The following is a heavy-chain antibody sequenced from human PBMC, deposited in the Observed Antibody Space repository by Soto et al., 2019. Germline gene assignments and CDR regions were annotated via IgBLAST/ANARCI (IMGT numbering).Heavy chain of an antibody. CDR1: GYTFTSYY. D-gene: IGHD1-26*01. V-gene: IGHV1-46*03. J-gene: IGHJ4*02. CDR3: ARRAYSGSYSDY. CDR2: IHPSGGST. Sequence: QVQLVQSGAEVKKPGASVKVSCKASGYTFTSYYIHWVRQAPGQGLEWMGIIHPSGGSTTYAHKLQGKVTMTGDTSTGIVYMELSSLRSEDTAVYYCARRAYSGSYSDYWGQGTLVTVSS.